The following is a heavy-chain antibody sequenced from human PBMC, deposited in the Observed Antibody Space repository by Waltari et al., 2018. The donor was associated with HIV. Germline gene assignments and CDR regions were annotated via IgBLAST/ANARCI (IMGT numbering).Heavy chain of an antibody. V-gene: IGHV3-30*18. J-gene: IGHJ6*02. CDR2: ISSEGSDK. CDR1: GFTFSEYG. D-gene: IGHD4-4*01. Sequence: QVQLVESGGGVVQPGRSLRLSCAVSGFTFSEYGMHWVRRAPGKGVEWGAVISSEGSDKYYADSGKGRFTISRDNSKNTVYLQMDSLRAEDTAVYFCAKDTAEHQSVIHHYGMDVWGQGTTVAVSS. CDR3: AKDTAEHQSVIHHYGMDV.